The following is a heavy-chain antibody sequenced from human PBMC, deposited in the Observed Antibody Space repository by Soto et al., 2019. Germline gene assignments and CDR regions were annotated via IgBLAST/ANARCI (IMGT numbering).Heavy chain of an antibody. CDR3: ARDFYPPAYYFDS. CDR2: VSGSNGNT. J-gene: IGHJ4*02. CDR1: GYTFINHG. Sequence: QVQLVQSEAEVKKPGASVKVSCKASGYTFINHGISWVRQAPGQGLEWMGWVSGSNGNTKYAQKFQGRVTMTTETSKSTAYMELRNLRSDDTAVYYCARDFYPPAYYFDSWGQGTLVTVPS. V-gene: IGHV1-18*04.